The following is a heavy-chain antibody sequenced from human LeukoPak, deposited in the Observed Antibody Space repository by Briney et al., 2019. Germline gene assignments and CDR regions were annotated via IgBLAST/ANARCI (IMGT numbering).Heavy chain of an antibody. CDR1: GGTFSSYA. V-gene: IGHV1-69*05. CDR2: IIPIFGTA. Sequence: WASVKVSCKASGGTFSSYAISWVRQAPGQGLEWMGGIIPIFGTANYAQKFQGRVTITTDESTSTAYMELSSLRSEDTAVYYCARGSPGPFPFDYWGQGTLVTVSS. CDR3: ARGSPGPFPFDY. D-gene: IGHD1-26*01. J-gene: IGHJ4*02.